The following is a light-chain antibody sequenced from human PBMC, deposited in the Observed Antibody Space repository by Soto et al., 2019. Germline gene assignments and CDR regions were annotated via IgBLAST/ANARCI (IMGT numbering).Light chain of an antibody. CDR2: GAS. Sequence: EIVLIQLAGVPLLTTRERATLLCRASQSVSSSYLAWYQQKPGQAPRLLIYGASSRATGIPDRFSGSGSGTDFTLTISRLEPEDFAVYYCQQYGSSPRTFGQGTKVDIK. V-gene: IGKV3-20*01. CDR3: QQYGSSPRT. CDR1: QSVSSSY. J-gene: IGKJ1*01.